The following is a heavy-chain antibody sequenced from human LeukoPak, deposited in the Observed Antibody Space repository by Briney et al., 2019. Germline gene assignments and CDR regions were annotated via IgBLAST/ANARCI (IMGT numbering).Heavy chain of an antibody. Sequence: GGSLRLSCAASGFTFSSYGMHWVRQAPGKGLEWVAVISYDGSNKYYADSVKGRFTISRDNSKSTLYLQMNSLRAEDTAVYYCAKGGSRGAMPKVDYWGQGTLVTVSS. CDR1: GFTFSSYG. CDR3: AKGGSRGAMPKVDY. V-gene: IGHV3-30*18. D-gene: IGHD2-2*01. CDR2: ISYDGSNK. J-gene: IGHJ4*02.